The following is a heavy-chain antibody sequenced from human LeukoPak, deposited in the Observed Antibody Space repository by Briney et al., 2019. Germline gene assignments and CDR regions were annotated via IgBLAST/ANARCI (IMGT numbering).Heavy chain of an antibody. D-gene: IGHD1-1*01. CDR1: GFTLTDAW. Sequence: GGSLGLSCAASGFTLTDAWMSWVRQAPGKGLEWVGRIRSKTDGGTTEYAAPVKGRFTVSRDDSKNTLYLQMNSLKIEDTAVYYCTTEFWSYIDSWGQGTLVTVSS. J-gene: IGHJ4*02. V-gene: IGHV3-15*01. CDR3: TTEFWSYIDS. CDR2: IRSKTDGGTT.